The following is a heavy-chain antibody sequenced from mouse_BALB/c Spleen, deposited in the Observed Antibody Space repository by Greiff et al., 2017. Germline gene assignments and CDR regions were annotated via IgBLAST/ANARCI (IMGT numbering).Heavy chain of an antibody. D-gene: IGHD1-2*01. Sequence: EVQLQQSGTVLARPGASVKMSCKASGYTFTSYWMHWVKQRPGQGLEWIGAIYPGNSDTSYNQKFKGKAKLTAVTSTSTAYMELSSLTNEDSAVYYCTICYGDAMDYWGQGTSVTVSS. J-gene: IGHJ4*01. CDR1: GYTFTSYW. V-gene: IGHV1-5*01. CDR2: IYPGNSDT. CDR3: TICYGDAMDY.